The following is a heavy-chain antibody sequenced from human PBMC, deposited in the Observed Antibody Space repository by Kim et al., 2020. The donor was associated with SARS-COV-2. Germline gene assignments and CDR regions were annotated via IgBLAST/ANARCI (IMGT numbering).Heavy chain of an antibody. Sequence: GGSLRLSCAASGFTFSSYGMHWVRQAPGKGLEWVAVIWYDGSKKYYADSVKGRFTISRDNSKNTLYLQMNSLRAEDTAVYYCAKDPPRDGSDGYSPYWGQGTLVTVSS. CDR3: AKDPPRDGSDGYSPY. J-gene: IGHJ4*02. V-gene: IGHV3-33*06. CDR1: GFTFSSYG. CDR2: IWYDGSKK. D-gene: IGHD5-12*01.